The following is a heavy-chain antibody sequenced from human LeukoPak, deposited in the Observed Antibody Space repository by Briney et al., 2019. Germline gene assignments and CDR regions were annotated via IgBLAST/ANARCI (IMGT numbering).Heavy chain of an antibody. CDR3: ARETY. CDR1: GFTFSKYA. CDR2: ISSSSTYT. V-gene: IGHV3-21*01. Sequence: GGSLRLSCAASGFTFSKYAMSWVRQAPGKGLEWVSSISSSSTYTFYADSVKGRFTISRDNAKNSLYLQMNSLRPEDTAVYYCARETYWGQGTQVTVSS. J-gene: IGHJ4*02.